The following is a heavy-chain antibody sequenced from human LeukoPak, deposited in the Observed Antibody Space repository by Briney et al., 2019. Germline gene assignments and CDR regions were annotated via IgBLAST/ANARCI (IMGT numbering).Heavy chain of an antibody. CDR2: INHTGST. CDR1: GGSFSGYY. J-gene: IGHJ4*02. Sequence: PSETLSLTCAVYGGSFSGYYWSWIRQPPGKGLEWIGEINHTGSTNYNPSLKSRVTISVDTSKNQFSLKLSSVTAADTAVYYCARAGSSGWTMGYWGQGTLVTVSS. CDR3: ARAGSSGWTMGY. D-gene: IGHD6-19*01. V-gene: IGHV4-34*01.